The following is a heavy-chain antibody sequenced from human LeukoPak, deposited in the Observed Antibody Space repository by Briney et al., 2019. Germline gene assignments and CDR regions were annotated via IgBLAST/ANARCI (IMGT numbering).Heavy chain of an antibody. J-gene: IGHJ5*02. CDR2: MNPNSGKT. CDR3: VRKNYGSNRWFDP. D-gene: IGHD4/OR15-4a*01. CDR1: GYTFTSYD. V-gene: IGHV1-8*01. Sequence: ASVKVSCKASGYTFTSYDINWVRQATGQGLEWMGWMNPNSGKTGDAQKFQGRVTMTRNTSISTAYMELSSLRSEDTAVYYCVRKNYGSNRWFDPWGQGTLVTVSS.